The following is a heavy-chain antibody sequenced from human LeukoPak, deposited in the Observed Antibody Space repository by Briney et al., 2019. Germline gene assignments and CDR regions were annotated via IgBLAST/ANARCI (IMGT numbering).Heavy chain of an antibody. D-gene: IGHD3-16*02. CDR1: GGSFSGYY. J-gene: IGHJ4*02. CDR2: INNSGST. V-gene: IGHV4-34*01. CDR3: ARVTGYDYVWGSYRYPKEFDY. Sequence: AESLSLTCAVYGGSFSGYYWSWIRQPPGKGLEWIPVINNSGSTNYNPSLKSRGTISVDTSKNQISLKLSSVTAADTAVYYCARVTGYDYVWGSYRYPKEFDYWGQGTLVTVS.